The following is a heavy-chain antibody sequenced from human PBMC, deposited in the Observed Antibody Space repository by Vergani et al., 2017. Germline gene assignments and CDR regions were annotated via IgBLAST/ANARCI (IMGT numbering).Heavy chain of an antibody. J-gene: IGHJ6*03. CDR2: INHSGST. Sequence: QVQLQQWGAGLLKPSETLSLTCAVYGGSFSGYYWSWIRQPPGKGLEWIGEINHSGSTNYNPSLKSRVTISVDTSKNQFSLKLSSVTAADTAVYYCARQHRHSYYYYYYMDVWGKGTTVTVSS. V-gene: IGHV4-34*01. CDR3: ARQHRHSYYYYYYMDV. CDR1: GGSFSGYY.